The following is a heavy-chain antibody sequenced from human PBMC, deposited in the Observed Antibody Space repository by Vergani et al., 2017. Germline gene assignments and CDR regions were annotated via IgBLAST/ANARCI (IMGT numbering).Heavy chain of an antibody. Sequence: QVQLVQSGAEVKKPGASVKVSCKVSGYTLTELSMHWVRQAPGKGLEWMGGFDPEDGETIYAQKFQGRVTMTEDTSTDTAYMELSSLRSEDTAVYYCARGERGGGITIFGVVRSYYMDVWGKGTTVTVSS. CDR2: FDPEDGET. CDR1: GYTLTELS. J-gene: IGHJ6*03. CDR3: ARGERGGGITIFGVVRSYYMDV. V-gene: IGHV1-24*01. D-gene: IGHD3-3*01.